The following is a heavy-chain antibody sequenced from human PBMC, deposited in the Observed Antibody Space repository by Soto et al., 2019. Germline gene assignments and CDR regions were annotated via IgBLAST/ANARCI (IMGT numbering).Heavy chain of an antibody. J-gene: IGHJ4*02. CDR3: ARDHYYDSSGYKDY. CDR1: GGSISSGDYY. D-gene: IGHD3-22*01. CDR2: IYYSGST. Sequence: SETLSLTCTVSGGSISSGDYYGSWIRQPPGKGLEWIGYIYYSGSTYYNPSLKSRVTISVDTSKNQFSLKLSSVTAADTAVYYCARDHYYDSSGYKDYWGQGTLVTVSS. V-gene: IGHV4-30-4*01.